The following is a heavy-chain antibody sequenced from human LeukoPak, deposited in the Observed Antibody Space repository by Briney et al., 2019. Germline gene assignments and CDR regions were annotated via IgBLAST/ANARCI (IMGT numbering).Heavy chain of an antibody. CDR3: ARGRSIATAVTFVDY. D-gene: IGHD4-11*01. Sequence: ASVKVSCKASGYTFTGYYMHWVRQAPGQGLEWMGWINPNSGGTNYAQKFQGRVTMTRDTSISTAYMELSRLRSDDTAVYYCARGRSIATAVTFVDYWGQGTLVTVSS. CDR2: INPNSGGT. J-gene: IGHJ4*02. V-gene: IGHV1-2*02. CDR1: GYTFTGYY.